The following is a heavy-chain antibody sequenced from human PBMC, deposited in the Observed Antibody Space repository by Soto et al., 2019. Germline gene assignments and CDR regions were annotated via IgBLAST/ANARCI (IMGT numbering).Heavy chain of an antibody. CDR2: ISNDASTK. CDR1: GFTFSGYG. V-gene: IGHV3-30*18. J-gene: IGHJ4*02. Sequence: QVQLVESGGGVVQPGRSLRLSCAASGFTFSGYGMHWVRKAPGKGLDWVAAISNDASTKHYADSVKGRFTISRDNSKNTLDLQMNSLRAEDTAFYYCAKDRVSEHSSGWPQGHWGQGTLVTVSS. CDR3: AKDRVSEHSSGWPQGH. D-gene: IGHD6-19*01.